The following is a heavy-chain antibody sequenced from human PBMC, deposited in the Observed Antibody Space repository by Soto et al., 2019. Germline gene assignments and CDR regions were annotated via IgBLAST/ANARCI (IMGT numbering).Heavy chain of an antibody. CDR3: FTRYKFTSGWSDY. CDR1: GITFSNAW. J-gene: IGHJ1*01. CDR2: IKSKTDGGKT. V-gene: IGHV3-15*07. D-gene: IGHD2-2*01. Sequence: EVQLVESGGGLVKPGGSLRLSCAAAGITFSNAWMHWVRQAPGKGLEWVGRIKSKTDGGKTDHAAPVKGRFTISRDDSKNTLYLQMNSLKTEDTAVYYCFTRYKFTSGWSDYWGKGTLVTVSS.